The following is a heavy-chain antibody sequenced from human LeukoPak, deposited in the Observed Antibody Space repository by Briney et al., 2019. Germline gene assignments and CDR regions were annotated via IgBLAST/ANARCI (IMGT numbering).Heavy chain of an antibody. Sequence: SETLSLTCTVSGGSIINYYWTWIRQPPGKGLEWIGHIYYSGSTNYNPSLNSRVTISVDTSKNQFSLKLSSVTAADTAVYYCASRKLGNDYWGQGTLVTVSS. CDR3: ASRKLGNDY. CDR2: IYYSGST. CDR1: GGSIINYY. D-gene: IGHD7-27*01. V-gene: IGHV4-59*01. J-gene: IGHJ4*02.